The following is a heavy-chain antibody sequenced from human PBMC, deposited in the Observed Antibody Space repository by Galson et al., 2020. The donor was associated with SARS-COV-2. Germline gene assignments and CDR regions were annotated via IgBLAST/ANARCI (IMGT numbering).Heavy chain of an antibody. J-gene: IGHJ5*02. D-gene: IGHD6-6*01. V-gene: IGHV1-2*04. Sequence: ASVKVSCKTSGYTFTAYYVHWVRQAPGQGLEWMGWINSNTGETRYTQKFQGWVTITRDTSISTAYMELSRLKSDDTAVYYCARDSSDSSSHNWFDPWGQGTLVTVSS. CDR1: GYTFTAYY. CDR3: ARDSSDSSSHNWFDP. CDR2: INSNTGET.